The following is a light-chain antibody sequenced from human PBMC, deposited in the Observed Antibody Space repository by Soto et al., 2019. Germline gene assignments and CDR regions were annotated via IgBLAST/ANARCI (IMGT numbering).Light chain of an antibody. V-gene: IGLV2-14*01. J-gene: IGLJ1*01. Sequence: QSALTQPASVSGSPGQSITISCTGTSGDVGGYNYVSWYQQHPGKAPKLMIYEVSRRPSGVSNRFSGSKSANTASLTISGIQAEDEADYYCSSYTSSSTDVFGTGTKVTVL. CDR2: EVS. CDR3: SSYTSSSTDV. CDR1: SGDVGGYNY.